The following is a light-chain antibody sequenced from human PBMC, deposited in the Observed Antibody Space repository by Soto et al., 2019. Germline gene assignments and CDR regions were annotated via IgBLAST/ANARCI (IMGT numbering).Light chain of an antibody. CDR3: QQYDTIQYT. V-gene: IGKV1-33*01. J-gene: IGKJ2*01. Sequence: DIQMTQSPSSLSASVGDRVTITCQASQDITTYLNWFQQKPGKAPKLLIYGASNLETGVPSRFSGSGSGTDFTFAISSLQPEDIATYYCQQYDTIQYTFGQVTKLEIK. CDR1: QDITTY. CDR2: GAS.